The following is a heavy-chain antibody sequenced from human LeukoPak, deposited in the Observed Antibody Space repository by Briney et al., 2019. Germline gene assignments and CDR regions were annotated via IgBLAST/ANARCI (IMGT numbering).Heavy chain of an antibody. J-gene: IGHJ6*02. CDR1: GYTFTSYG. Sequence: GASVKVSCKASGYTFTSYGISWVRQAPGQGLEWMGWISAYNGNTNYAQKVQGRVTMTTDTSTSTAYMGLRSLRSDDTAVYYCAREETHHVYYGMDVWGQGTMVTVSS. CDR3: AREETHHVYYGMDV. CDR2: ISAYNGNT. V-gene: IGHV1-18*01. D-gene: IGHD1-14*01.